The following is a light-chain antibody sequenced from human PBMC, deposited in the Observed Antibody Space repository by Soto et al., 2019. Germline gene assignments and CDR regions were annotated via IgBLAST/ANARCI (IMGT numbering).Light chain of an antibody. CDR2: YDN. Sequence: SYELTQPPSVSVAPGKTARFTCGGNNIGSKSVHWYLQKPGQAPVLVIYYDNDRPSGIPERFSGSNSGNTATLTISRVEAGDEADYCCQVWDSSSDHVVFGGGIKLTVL. V-gene: IGLV3-21*04. CDR1: NIGSKS. J-gene: IGLJ2*01. CDR3: QVWDSSSDHVV.